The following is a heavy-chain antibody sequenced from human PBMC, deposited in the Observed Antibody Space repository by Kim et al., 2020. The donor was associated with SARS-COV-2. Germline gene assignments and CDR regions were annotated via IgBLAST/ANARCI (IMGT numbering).Heavy chain of an antibody. J-gene: IGHJ6*03. CDR2: IWYDGSNK. D-gene: IGHD3-3*01. CDR1: GFTFSSYG. CDR3: ARAPSGITIVGVVIGLLDYYMDV. V-gene: IGHV3-33*01. Sequence: GGSLRLSCAASGFTFSSYGMHWVRQAPGKGLEWVAVIWYDGSNKYYADSVKGRFTISRDNSKNTLYLQMNSLRAEDTAVYYCARAPSGITIVGVVIGLLDYYMDVWGKGTTVTVSS.